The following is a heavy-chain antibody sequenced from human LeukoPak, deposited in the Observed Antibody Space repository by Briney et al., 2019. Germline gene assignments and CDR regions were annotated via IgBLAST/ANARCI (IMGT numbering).Heavy chain of an antibody. CDR2: ISGSGGST. D-gene: IGHD3-3*01. CDR3: AKERGTIFGNAFDI. J-gene: IGHJ3*02. Sequence: QPGGSLRLSCAASGFTFSSYAMSWVRQAQGKGLEWGSAISGSGGSTDFADSVKGRFTIYKDNSKNTLYLQMNSLRAEDTAVYYCAKERGTIFGNAFDIWGQGTMVTVSS. V-gene: IGHV3-23*01. CDR1: GFTFSSYA.